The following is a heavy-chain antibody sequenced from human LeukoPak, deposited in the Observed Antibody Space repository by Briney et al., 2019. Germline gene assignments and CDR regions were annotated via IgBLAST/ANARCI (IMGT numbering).Heavy chain of an antibody. J-gene: IGHJ6*03. CDR2: ISAYNGNT. D-gene: IGHD3-9*01. Sequence: ASVKVSCKASGYTFTSYGISWVRQAPGQGLEWMGWISAYNGNTNYAQKLQGRVTMTTDTSTSTAYMELRSLRSDDTAVYYCARDPPGVRYLDCLPTGWEYYYYMDVWGKGPRSPSP. CDR1: GYTFTSYG. V-gene: IGHV1-18*01. CDR3: ARDPPGVRYLDCLPTGWEYYYYMDV.